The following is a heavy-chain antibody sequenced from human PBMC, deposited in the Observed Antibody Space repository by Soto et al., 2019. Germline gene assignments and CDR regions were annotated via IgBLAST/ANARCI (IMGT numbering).Heavy chain of an antibody. Sequence: QVQLMESGGGVVQPGRSLRLSCAASGFTFSTYGMHWVRQAPGKGLEWAAVIWYDENNKYYADSVKGRFTISRDNSKNTVYLQMSSLRADDTAAYYCARDKGGGAVVPDYWGQGTLVTVSS. V-gene: IGHV3-33*01. J-gene: IGHJ4*02. CDR2: IWYDENNK. D-gene: IGHD6-19*01. CDR1: GFTFSTYG. CDR3: ARDKGGGAVVPDY.